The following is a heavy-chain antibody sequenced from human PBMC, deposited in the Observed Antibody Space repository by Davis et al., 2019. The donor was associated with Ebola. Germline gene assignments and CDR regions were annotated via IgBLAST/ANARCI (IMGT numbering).Heavy chain of an antibody. D-gene: IGHD2-2*01. J-gene: IGHJ6*03. CDR2: INHIGNT. Sequence: SETLSLTCAVYGGSFSGYYWSWIRQPPGKGLEWIGEINHIGNTNYNPSLKIRVTISVDKSKNQFSLKLSSVTAADTAVYYCARVSYCSSTSCFYYYYYMDVWGKGTTVTVSS. V-gene: IGHV4-34*01. CDR3: ARVSYCSSTSCFYYYYYMDV. CDR1: GGSFSGYY.